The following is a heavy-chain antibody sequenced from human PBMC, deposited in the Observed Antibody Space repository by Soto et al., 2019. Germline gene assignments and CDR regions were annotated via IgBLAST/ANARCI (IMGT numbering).Heavy chain of an antibody. CDR3: TRGAYYDFWSGYSAYYYYYMDV. CDR1: GFTFSSYW. V-gene: IGHV3-74*01. J-gene: IGHJ6*03. CDR2: INGDGSST. Sequence: EVQLVESGGGLVQPGGSLRLSCAASGFTFSSYWMHWVRQAPGKGLVWVSRINGDGSSTTHADSARGRFTISRDNTKNTVCLQMNSLRAEDTAVYYCTRGAYYDFWSGYSAYYYYYMDVWGKGTTVTVSS. D-gene: IGHD3-3*01.